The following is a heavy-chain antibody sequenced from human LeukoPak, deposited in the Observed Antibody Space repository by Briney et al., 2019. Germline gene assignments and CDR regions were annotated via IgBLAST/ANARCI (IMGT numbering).Heavy chain of an antibody. V-gene: IGHV3-7*01. CDR3: AKEGAYPIITYDS. D-gene: IGHD3-10*01. Sequence: GGSLRLSCVASGFTFSRYWMNWVRQAPGKGLEWVANIKRDGNEENYVDSVKGRFSISRDNAKNSLYLQMDSLRAEDTAVYYCAKEGAYPIITYDSWGQGALVTVSS. J-gene: IGHJ5*01. CDR2: IKRDGNEE. CDR1: GFTFSRYW.